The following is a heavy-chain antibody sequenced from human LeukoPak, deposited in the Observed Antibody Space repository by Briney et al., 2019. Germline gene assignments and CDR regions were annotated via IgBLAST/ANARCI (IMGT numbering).Heavy chain of an antibody. CDR1: GYTFTGYY. V-gene: IGHV1-2*02. Sequence: GASVTVSCKASGYTFTGYYMHWVRQAPGQGLEWMGWINPNSGGTNYAQKFQGRVTMTRDTSISTAYMELSRLRSDDTAVYYCARDQLQYDSSGYLDWGQGTLVTVSS. CDR2: INPNSGGT. CDR3: ARDQLQYDSSGYLD. D-gene: IGHD3-22*01. J-gene: IGHJ4*02.